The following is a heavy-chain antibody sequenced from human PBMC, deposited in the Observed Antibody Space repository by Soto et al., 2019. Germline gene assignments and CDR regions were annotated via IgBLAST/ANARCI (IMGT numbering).Heavy chain of an antibody. V-gene: IGHV4-61*01. Sequence: SETLSLTCTVSGGSVTSGSYYWSWIRQPPGKGLEWIGYLYYSGSTKYNPSLKSRVTMSVDSSKNQFCLKLSSVTAADTAVYYCARDRVYWGQGALVTVSS. CDR2: LYYSGST. D-gene: IGHD3-10*01. J-gene: IGHJ4*02. CDR1: GGSVTSGSYY. CDR3: ARDRVY.